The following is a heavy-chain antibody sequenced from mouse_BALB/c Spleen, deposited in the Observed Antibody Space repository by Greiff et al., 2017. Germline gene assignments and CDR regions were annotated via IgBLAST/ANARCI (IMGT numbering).Heavy chain of an antibody. J-gene: IGHJ3*01. CDR2: ISNGGGST. CDR1: GFTFSSYT. D-gene: IGHD4-1*01. Sequence: EVKLMESGGGLVQPGGSLKLSCAASGFTFSSYTMSWVRQTPEKRLEWVAYISNGGGSTYYSDTVKGRFTISRDNAKNTLYLQMSSLKSEDTAMYYCARQLTGWFAYWGQGTLVTVSA. V-gene: IGHV5-12-2*01. CDR3: ARQLTGWFAY.